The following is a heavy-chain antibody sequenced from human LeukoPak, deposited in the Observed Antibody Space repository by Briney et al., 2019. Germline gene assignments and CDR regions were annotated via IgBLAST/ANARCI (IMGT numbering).Heavy chain of an antibody. J-gene: IGHJ4*02. CDR3: ASQYSSVSPLDY. Sequence: GGSLRLSCAASGFTFSSYAMHWVRQAPGKGLEWVAVISYDGSNKYYADSVKGRFTISRDNSKNTLYLQMNSLRAEDTAVYYCASQYSSVSPLDYWGQGTLVTVSS. D-gene: IGHD6-19*01. CDR2: ISYDGSNK. CDR1: GFTFSSYA. V-gene: IGHV3-30-3*01.